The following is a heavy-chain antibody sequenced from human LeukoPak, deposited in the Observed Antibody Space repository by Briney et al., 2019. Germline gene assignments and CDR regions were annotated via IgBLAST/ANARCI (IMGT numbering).Heavy chain of an antibody. CDR1: GFTFSSYA. V-gene: IGHV3-23*01. Sequence: GGSLRLSCAASGFTFSSYAISWVRQAPGKGLERVSAISGSGGSTYYADSVKGRFTISRNNSKNTLYLQMNSLRAEDTAVYYCAKDKTGATPDYWGQGTLVTVSS. CDR3: AKDKTGATPDY. J-gene: IGHJ4*02. D-gene: IGHD4-23*01. CDR2: ISGSGGST.